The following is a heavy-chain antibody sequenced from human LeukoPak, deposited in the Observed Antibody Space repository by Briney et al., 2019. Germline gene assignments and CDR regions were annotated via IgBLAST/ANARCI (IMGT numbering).Heavy chain of an antibody. CDR1: GGTFSSYA. CDR2: IIPIFGTA. Sequence: GASVKVSCKASGGTFSSYAISWVRQAPGQGLEWMGRIIPIFGTANYAQKFQGRVTITTDESTSTAYMELSSLRSEDTAVHYCARAMSMGYCSGGSCYPAINWFDPWGQGTLVTVSS. J-gene: IGHJ5*02. CDR3: ARAMSMGYCSGGSCYPAINWFDP. V-gene: IGHV1-69*05. D-gene: IGHD2-15*01.